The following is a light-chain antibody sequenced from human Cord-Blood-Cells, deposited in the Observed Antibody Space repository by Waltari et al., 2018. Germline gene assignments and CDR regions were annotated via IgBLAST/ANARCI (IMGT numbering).Light chain of an antibody. Sequence: QPALTQPRSVSGFPGQPVPISCTGTSSDVGGYNYFSWYQQHPGKAPKLMIYDVSKRPSGVPGRFSGSKSGNTASLTISGLQAEDEADYYCCSYAGSYTLVFGGGTKLTVL. V-gene: IGLV2-11*01. CDR3: CSYAGSYTLV. CDR2: DVS. CDR1: SSDVGGYNY. J-gene: IGLJ3*02.